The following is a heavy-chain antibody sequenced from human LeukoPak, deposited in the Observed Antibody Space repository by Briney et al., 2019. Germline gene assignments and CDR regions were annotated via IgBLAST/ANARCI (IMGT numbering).Heavy chain of an antibody. D-gene: IGHD3-10*01. CDR3: AKGLIGFGEFDSYYFDY. Sequence: GGSLRLSCAASGFTFSSYAMSWVRQAPGKGLEWVSATSGSGGSTYYADSVKGRFTISRDNSKNTLYLQMNSLRAEDTAVYYCAKGLIGFGEFDSYYFDYWGQGTLVTVSS. V-gene: IGHV3-23*01. CDR2: TSGSGGST. J-gene: IGHJ4*02. CDR1: GFTFSSYA.